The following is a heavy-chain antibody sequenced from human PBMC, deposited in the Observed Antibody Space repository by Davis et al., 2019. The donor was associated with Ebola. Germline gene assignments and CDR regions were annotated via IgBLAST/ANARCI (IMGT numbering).Heavy chain of an antibody. CDR2: ISSSGDKI. V-gene: IGHV3-23*01. CDR3: AKGEWEIPSIFDY. D-gene: IGHD1-26*01. CDR1: GFTFSSYA. J-gene: IGHJ4*02. Sequence: GESLKISCEASGFTFSSYAMSWVRQAPGKGLEWVSGISSSGDKIYYADSVKGRFAISRDNSKNTLYLQMNSLRPEDTAVYYCAKGEWEIPSIFDYWGQGTLVTVSS.